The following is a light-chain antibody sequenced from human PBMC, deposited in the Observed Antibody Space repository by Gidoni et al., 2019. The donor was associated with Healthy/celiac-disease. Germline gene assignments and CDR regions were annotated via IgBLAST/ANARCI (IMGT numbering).Light chain of an antibody. J-gene: IGKJ2*01. CDR3: QQYYSTPYT. CDR1: QSVLYSSNNKNY. V-gene: IGKV4-1*01. CDR2: WAS. Sequence: DIVMTQSPDSLAVSLGERATINCKSSQSVLYSSNNKNYLAWYQQKPGQPPKLLIYWASTRESGVPDRFSGSGSGTDFTLTISSLQAADVAVYYCQQYYSTPYTFGQXTKLEI.